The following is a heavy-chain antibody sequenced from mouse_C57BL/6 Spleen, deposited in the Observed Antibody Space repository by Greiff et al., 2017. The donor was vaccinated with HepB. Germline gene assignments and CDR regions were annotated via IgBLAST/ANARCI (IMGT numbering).Heavy chain of an antibody. CDR1: GYAFSSSW. CDR2: IYPGDGDT. CDR3: ARGSSGYPWFAY. D-gene: IGHD3-2*02. J-gene: IGHJ3*01. V-gene: IGHV1-82*01. Sequence: QVQLQQSGPELVKPGASVKISCKASGYAFSSSWMNWVKQRPGKGLEWIGRIYPGDGDTNYNGKFKGKATLTADKSSSTAYMQLSSLTSEDSAVYFCARGSSGYPWFAYWGQGTLVTVSA.